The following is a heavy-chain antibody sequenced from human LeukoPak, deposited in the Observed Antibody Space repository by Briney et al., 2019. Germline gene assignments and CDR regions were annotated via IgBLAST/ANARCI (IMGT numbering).Heavy chain of an antibody. J-gene: IGHJ4*02. D-gene: IGHD7-27*01. CDR2: TNSNSGVT. CDR1: GYTFIHYF. Sequence: ASVKVSCKASGYTFIHYFIHWVRQAPGQGLEWMGRTNSNSGVTEYTQKFQGRVTMTRDTSITTVYMELSSLTSDDTAVYYCARDLSSTSNWELDYWGQGTLVTVSS. CDR3: ARDLSSTSNWELDY. V-gene: IGHV1-2*06.